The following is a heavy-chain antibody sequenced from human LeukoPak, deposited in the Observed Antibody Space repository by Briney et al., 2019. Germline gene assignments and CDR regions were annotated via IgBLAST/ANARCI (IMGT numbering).Heavy chain of an antibody. CDR2: IYSGGSA. CDR1: GGSFSGYY. CDR3: ATPSSGWHSFDY. D-gene: IGHD6-19*01. V-gene: IGHV4-34*01. Sequence: SETLSLTCAVYGGSFSGYYWSWVRQPPGKGLEWIGSIYSGGSAYYKPSLKSRVTISVDTSRNQFSLKLSSVTAADTAVYYCATPSSGWHSFDYWGQGALVTVSS. J-gene: IGHJ4*02.